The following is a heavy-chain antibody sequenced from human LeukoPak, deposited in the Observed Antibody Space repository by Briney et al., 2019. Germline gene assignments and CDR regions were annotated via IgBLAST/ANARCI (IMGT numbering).Heavy chain of an antibody. Sequence: ASVKVSCKASGYTFTSYYMHWVRQAPGQGLEWMGIINPSGGSTSYAQKFQGRVTMTTDTSTSTAYMELRSLRSDDTAVYYCARDKRITIFGVVLGYWGQGTLVTVSS. V-gene: IGHV1-46*01. CDR3: ARDKRITIFGVVLGY. CDR2: INPSGGST. D-gene: IGHD3-3*01. J-gene: IGHJ4*02. CDR1: GYTFTSYY.